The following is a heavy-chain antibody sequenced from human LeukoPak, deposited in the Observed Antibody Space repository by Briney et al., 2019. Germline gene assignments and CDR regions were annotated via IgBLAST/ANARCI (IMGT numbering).Heavy chain of an antibody. CDR1: GGSSRSYY. D-gene: IGHD5-18*01. CDR2: IYYSGST. CDR3: ARIRGYSYGHDAFDI. Sequence: KPSETLSLTCTVSGGSSRSYYWSWIRQPPGKGLEWIGYIYYSGSTNYNPSLKSRVTISVDTSKNQFSLKLSSVTAADTAVYYCARIRGYSYGHDAFDIWGQGTMVTVSS. J-gene: IGHJ3*02. V-gene: IGHV4-59*01.